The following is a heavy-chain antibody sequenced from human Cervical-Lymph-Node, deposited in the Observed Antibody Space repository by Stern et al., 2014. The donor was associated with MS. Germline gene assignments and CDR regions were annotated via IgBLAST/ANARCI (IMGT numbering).Heavy chain of an antibody. CDR3: VGTKVGY. J-gene: IGHJ4*02. CDR2: VSGNSGST. CDR1: GITLTNYG. Sequence: EVQLVESGGNLVQPGGSLRLSCAASGITLTNYGMSWVRQAPGKGLEWVTTVSGNSGSTYYADSVKGRFSISRDNSKNTLYLQMNSLRAEDTAVYYCVGTKVGYWGQGTLVTVSS. D-gene: IGHD4-23*01. V-gene: IGHV3-23*04.